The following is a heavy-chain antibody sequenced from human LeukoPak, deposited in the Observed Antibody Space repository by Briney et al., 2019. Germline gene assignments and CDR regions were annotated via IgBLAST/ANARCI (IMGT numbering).Heavy chain of an antibody. CDR3: ARASHDYGDYSHFDY. CDR1: GGSISSSSYY. V-gene: IGHV4-39*07. J-gene: IGHJ4*02. D-gene: IGHD4-17*01. Sequence: PSETLSLTCTVSGGSISSSSYYWGWIRQPPGKGLEWIGEIYRSGSANYNPSLKSRVTISVDKSENQFSLRLSSVTAADTAVYYCARASHDYGDYSHFDYWGQGTLVTVSS. CDR2: IYRSGSA.